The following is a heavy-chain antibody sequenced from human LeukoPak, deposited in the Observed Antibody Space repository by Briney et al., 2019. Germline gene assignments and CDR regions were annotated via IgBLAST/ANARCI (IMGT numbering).Heavy chain of an antibody. D-gene: IGHD5-12*01. J-gene: IGHJ6*02. CDR1: GFTFSSYW. CDR3: ARGHSGYDIVSYYYGMDV. V-gene: IGHV3-7*01. CDR2: IKQDGSEK. Sequence: GGSLRLSCAASGFTFSSYWMSWVRQAPGKGLEWVANIKQDGSEKYYVDSVKGRFTISRDNAKNSLYLQMNSLRTEDTAVYYCARGHSGYDIVSYYYGMDVWGQGTTVTVSS.